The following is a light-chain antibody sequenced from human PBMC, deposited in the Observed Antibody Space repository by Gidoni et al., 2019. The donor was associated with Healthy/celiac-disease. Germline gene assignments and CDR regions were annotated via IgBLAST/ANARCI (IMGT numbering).Light chain of an antibody. CDR3: QQYGSSPSLT. J-gene: IGKJ1*01. CDR1: QSVSSSY. Sequence: EIVFTPSPGTLFLSPGERATLSCRASQSVSSSYLAWYQQKPGQPPRLLIFGASSRATCIPDRFSGSGAGTGFTLTISRLEPGDFGVYYCQQYGSSPSLTFGQGTKVEIK. V-gene: IGKV3-20*01. CDR2: GAS.